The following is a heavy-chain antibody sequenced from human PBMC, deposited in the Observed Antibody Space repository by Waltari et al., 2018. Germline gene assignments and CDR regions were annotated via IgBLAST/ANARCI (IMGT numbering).Heavy chain of an antibody. D-gene: IGHD7-27*01. CDR2: IYSGGST. J-gene: IGHJ4*02. V-gene: IGHV3-53*04. CDR1: GGSISSSSYY. Sequence: LQLQESGPGLVKPSETLSLTCTVSGGSISSSSYYWGWIRQPPGKGLEWVSVIYSGGSTYYADSVKGRFTISRDNSKNTLYLQMNSLRAEDTAVYYCAKDPYRLTGGSHYWGQGTLVTVSS. CDR3: AKDPYRLTGGSHY.